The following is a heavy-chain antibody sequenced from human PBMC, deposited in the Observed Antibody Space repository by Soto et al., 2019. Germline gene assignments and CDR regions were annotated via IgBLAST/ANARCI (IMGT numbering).Heavy chain of an antibody. CDR2: ISYDGSNK. J-gene: IGHJ4*02. CDR1: GFTFISYA. Sequence: GGSLRLSCASSGFTFISYAMHWVRQAPGKVLEWVAVISYDGSNKYYADSVKGRFTISRDNSKNTMYLQMNSLRAEDTAVYYCARVIGSGSYYPSPFDYWGQGTLGTVSS. D-gene: IGHD3-10*01. CDR3: ARVIGSGSYYPSPFDY. V-gene: IGHV3-30-3*01.